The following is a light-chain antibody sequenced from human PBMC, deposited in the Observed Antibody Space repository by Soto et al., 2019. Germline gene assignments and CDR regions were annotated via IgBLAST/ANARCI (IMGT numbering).Light chain of an antibody. CDR2: RNN. V-gene: IGLV1-47*01. J-gene: IGLJ2*01. Sequence: QSVLTQPPSASGTPGQRVTISCSGSSSNIGSNYVYWYQQLPGTAPKLLIYRNNQRPSGVPDRFSGSKSGTSASLAISGLRSADEADYYCAAWDDSLSAHVVFGGGTKLTVL. CDR3: AAWDDSLSAHVV. CDR1: SSNIGSNY.